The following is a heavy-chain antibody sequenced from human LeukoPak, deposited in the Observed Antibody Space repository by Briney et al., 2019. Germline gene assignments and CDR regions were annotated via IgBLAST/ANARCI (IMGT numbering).Heavy chain of an antibody. CDR3: ARDLKRLTSGWITAAAGDY. V-gene: IGHV1-2*02. CDR1: GYTFTGYY. J-gene: IGHJ4*02. Sequence: GASVKVSCKASGYTFTGYYMHWVRQAPGQGLEWMGWINPNSGDTNYAQKLQGRVTMTTDTSTSIAYMELRSLRSDDTAVYYCARDLKRLTSGWITAAAGDYWGQGTLVTVSS. CDR2: INPNSGDT. D-gene: IGHD6-19*01.